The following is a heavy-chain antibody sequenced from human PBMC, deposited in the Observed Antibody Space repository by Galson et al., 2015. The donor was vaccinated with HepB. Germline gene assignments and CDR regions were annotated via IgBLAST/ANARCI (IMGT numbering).Heavy chain of an antibody. J-gene: IGHJ4*02. D-gene: IGHD2-15*01. CDR3: AKGGGSSCYSPLDY. CDR2: ISGSGDDT. V-gene: IGHV3-23*01. Sequence: SLRLSCAASGFTFSSYAMTWVRQAPGEGPEWVSAISGSGDDTFYGNSVKGRFTISRDNSKSTLYLQMNSLKAEDTALYYCAKGGGSSCYSPLDYWGQGTLVTVSS. CDR1: GFTFSSYA.